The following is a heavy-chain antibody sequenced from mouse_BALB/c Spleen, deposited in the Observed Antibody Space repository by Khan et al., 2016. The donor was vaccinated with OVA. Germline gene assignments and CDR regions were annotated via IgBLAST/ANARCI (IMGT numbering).Heavy chain of an antibody. V-gene: IGHV2-9*02. CDR3: ARADYYGAWFAY. J-gene: IGHJ3*01. Sequence: QVQLKESGPGLVAPSQSLSITCTVSGFSLTTYGVHWVRQPPGKGLEWLGVIWAGGSTNYNSALMSRLSISKDNSKSQAFLKMNSLQTEDTAMYYCARADYYGAWFAYWGQGTLVTVSA. CDR2: IWAGGST. CDR1: GFSLTTYG. D-gene: IGHD1-1*01.